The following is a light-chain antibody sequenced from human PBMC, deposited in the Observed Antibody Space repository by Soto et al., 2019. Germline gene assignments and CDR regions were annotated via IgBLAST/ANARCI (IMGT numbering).Light chain of an antibody. J-gene: IGLJ1*01. CDR3: AAWDDSLSGYV. CDR2: RNN. CDR1: SSNIGSNY. V-gene: IGLV1-47*01. Sequence: QSVLTQPPSASGTPGHRVTISCSGSSSNIGSNYVYWYQQLPGTAPKLLIYRNNQRPSGVPDRFSGSKSGTSASLAISGLRSEDEADYYCAAWDDSLSGYVFGTGTKVPVL.